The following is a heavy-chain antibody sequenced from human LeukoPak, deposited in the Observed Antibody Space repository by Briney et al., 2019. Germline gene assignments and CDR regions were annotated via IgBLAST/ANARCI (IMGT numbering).Heavy chain of an antibody. J-gene: IGHJ4*02. CDR3: ARGSIAARLTRQYFDY. CDR1: GYTFTSYY. V-gene: IGHV1-46*01. Sequence: ASVKVSCKASGYTFTSYYMHWVRQAPGQGLEWMGIINPSGGSTSYAQKFQGRVTMTRDTSTSTVYMELSSLRSEDTAVYYCARGSIAARLTRQYFDYWGQGTLVTVSS. D-gene: IGHD6-6*01. CDR2: INPSGGST.